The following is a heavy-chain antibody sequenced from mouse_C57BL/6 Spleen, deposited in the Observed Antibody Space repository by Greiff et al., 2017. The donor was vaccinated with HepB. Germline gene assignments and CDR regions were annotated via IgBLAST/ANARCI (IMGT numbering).Heavy chain of an antibody. CDR3: ARPLFYYAMDY. CDR2: IDPSDSYT. V-gene: IGHV1-50*01. J-gene: IGHJ4*01. D-gene: IGHD6-5*01. CDR1: GYTFTSYW. Sequence: QVHVKQPGAELVKPGASVKLSCKASGYTFTSYWMQWVKQRPGQGLEWIGEIDPSDSYTNYNQKFKGKATLTVDTSSSTAYMQLSSLTSEDSAVYYCARPLFYYAMDYWGQGTSVTVSS.